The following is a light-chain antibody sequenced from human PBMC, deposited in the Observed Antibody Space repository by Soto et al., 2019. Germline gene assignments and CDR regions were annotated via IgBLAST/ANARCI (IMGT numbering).Light chain of an antibody. J-gene: IGKJ1*01. V-gene: IGKV1-39*01. CDR3: QQSYSTPQT. CDR2: AAS. Sequence: DIQMTQSPSSLSASVGERVTITCRASQSISSYLNWYQQKPGKAPKLLIYAASSLQSGVPSRFSGSGSGTDFPLTISSLQPEDFATYYCQQSYSTPQTFGQGTKVDIK. CDR1: QSISSY.